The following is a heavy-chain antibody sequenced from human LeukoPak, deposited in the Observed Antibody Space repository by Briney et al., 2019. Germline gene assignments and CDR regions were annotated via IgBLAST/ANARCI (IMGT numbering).Heavy chain of an antibody. CDR3: ARRLAGTEDY. CDR2: IYYSGST. V-gene: IGHV4-39*01. CDR1: GVSISSSSYY. D-gene: IGHD6-13*01. Sequence: VKPSETLSLTCTVSGVSISSSSYYWGGIRQPPGKGLEWIGSIYYSGSTYYNPSLKSRVTISVDTSKNQFSLKLTSVTAAGTAVYYCARRLAGTEDYWGQGTLVTVSS. J-gene: IGHJ4*02.